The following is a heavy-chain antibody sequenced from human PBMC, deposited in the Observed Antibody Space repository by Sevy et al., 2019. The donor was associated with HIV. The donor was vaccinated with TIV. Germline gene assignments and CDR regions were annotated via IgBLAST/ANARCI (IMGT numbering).Heavy chain of an antibody. CDR1: GGTFSSYA. V-gene: IGHV1-69*13. CDR3: ARELAAGGSYYYYYGMDV. D-gene: IGHD6-13*01. CDR2: IIPIFGTA. J-gene: IGHJ6*02. Sequence: ASVKVSCKASGGTFSSYAISWVRQAPGQGLEWMGGIIPIFGTANYAQKFQGRVTITADESTSTAYMELRSLRSEDTAVYYCARELAAGGSYYYYYGMDVWGQGTTVTVSS.